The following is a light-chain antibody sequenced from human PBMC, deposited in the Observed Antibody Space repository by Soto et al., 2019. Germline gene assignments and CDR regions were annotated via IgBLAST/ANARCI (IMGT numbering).Light chain of an antibody. Sequence: QSVLTQPASVSGSPGQSITISCTGTSSDVGAYNFVSWYQQHPGKAPKLMIYEVSDRPSGVSNRFSGSKSGNTAALTISGLQPEYEADYYCTSYTGSGTNVFGTGTKLTVL. V-gene: IGLV2-14*01. J-gene: IGLJ1*01. CDR3: TSYTGSGTNV. CDR1: SSDVGAYNF. CDR2: EVS.